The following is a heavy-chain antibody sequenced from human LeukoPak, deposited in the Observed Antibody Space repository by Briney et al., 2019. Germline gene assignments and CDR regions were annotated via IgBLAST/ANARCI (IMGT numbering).Heavy chain of an antibody. CDR2: ISSSSSYI. CDR1: GFTFSSYS. J-gene: IGHJ5*02. CDR3: ARDRTPYSSGWYGDWWFDP. Sequence: GGSLRLSCAASGFTFSSYSMNWVRQAPGKGLERVSSISSSSSYIYYADSVKGRFTISRDNAKNSLYLQMNSLRAEDTAVYYCARDRTPYSSGWYGDWWFDPWGQGTLVTVSS. V-gene: IGHV3-21*01. D-gene: IGHD6-19*01.